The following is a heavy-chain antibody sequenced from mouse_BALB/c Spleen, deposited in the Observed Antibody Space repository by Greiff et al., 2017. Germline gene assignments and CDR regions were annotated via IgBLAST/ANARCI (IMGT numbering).Heavy chain of an antibody. V-gene: IGHV14-3*02. Sequence: EVQLQESGAELVKPGASVKLSCTASGFNIKDTYMHWVKQRPEQGLEWIGRIDPANGNTKYDPKFPGKATITADTSPTTAYLQPSSLTAEDTAVYYCARLYYDDDGIYYYAMDYWGQGTSGTVSS. CDR1: GFNIKDTY. CDR3: ARLYYDDDGIYYYAMDY. D-gene: IGHD2-4*01. J-gene: IGHJ4*01. CDR2: IDPANGNT.